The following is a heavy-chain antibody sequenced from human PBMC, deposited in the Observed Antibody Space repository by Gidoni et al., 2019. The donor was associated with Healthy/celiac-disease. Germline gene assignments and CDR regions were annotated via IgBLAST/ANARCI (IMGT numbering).Heavy chain of an antibody. V-gene: IGHV4-34*01. CDR2: INHSGST. J-gene: IGHJ4*02. CDR1: GGSFSGYY. CDR3: AIITVTTYTIDY. D-gene: IGHD4-17*01. Sequence: QVQLQQWGAGLLKPSETLSLTCAVYGGSFSGYYWSWIRQPPGTGLEWIGEINHSGSTNYNPSLKSRVTISVDTSKNQFSLKLSSVTAADTAVYYCAIITVTTYTIDYWGQGTLVTVSS.